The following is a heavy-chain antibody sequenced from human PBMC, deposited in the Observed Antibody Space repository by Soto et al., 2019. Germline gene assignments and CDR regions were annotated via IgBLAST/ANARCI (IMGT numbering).Heavy chain of an antibody. D-gene: IGHD2-15*01. CDR3: ARAGCDGGSCCTLVGLRYGMDV. Sequence: QVQLVESGGGVVQPGRSLRLSCAASGFTFSSYAMYWVRQAPGKGLEWVAVISYDGTNKYYADSVKGRFTISRDNSKNTLYLQMNSLRAEDTAVYYCARAGCDGGSCCTLVGLRYGMDVWGQGTTVTVSS. J-gene: IGHJ6*02. CDR1: GFTFSSYA. V-gene: IGHV3-30-3*01. CDR2: ISYDGTNK.